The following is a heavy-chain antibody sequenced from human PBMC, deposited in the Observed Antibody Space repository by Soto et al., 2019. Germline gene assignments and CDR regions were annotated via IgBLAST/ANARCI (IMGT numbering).Heavy chain of an antibody. J-gene: IGHJ4*02. V-gene: IGHV1-2*02. D-gene: IGHD2-15*01. Sequence: ASVKVSCKASGYTVTVYYMHWVRQAPGQGLEWMGWINPKSGGTMYPQKFQGRVTMTWDTSISTAYMALTRLRSDDTAVYYCARSPVAATHLYNYWGQGTLVTVSS. CDR2: INPKSGGT. CDR3: ARSPVAATHLYNY. CDR1: GYTVTVYY.